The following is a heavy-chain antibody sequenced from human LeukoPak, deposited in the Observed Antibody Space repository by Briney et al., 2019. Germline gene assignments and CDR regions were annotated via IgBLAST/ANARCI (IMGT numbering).Heavy chain of an antibody. CDR1: GDSISSSNCY. CDR3: ARVGYCSGGSCPSVFNY. J-gene: IGHJ4*02. Sequence: SETLSLTCTVSGDSISSSNCYWGWIRQPPGKGLEWIGSIYYSGSTYYNPSLKSRVTMSVDTSKNQFSLKLSSVTAADTAVYYCARVGYCSGGSCPSVFNYWGQGTLVTVSS. V-gene: IGHV4-39*07. D-gene: IGHD2-15*01. CDR2: IYYSGST.